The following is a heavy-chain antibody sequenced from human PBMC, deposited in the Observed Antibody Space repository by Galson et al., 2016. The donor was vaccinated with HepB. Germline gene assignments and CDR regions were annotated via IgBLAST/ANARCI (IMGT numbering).Heavy chain of an antibody. CDR3: ARHPDYYDNSGYLDY. D-gene: IGHD3-22*01. J-gene: IGHJ4*02. V-gene: IGHV3-23*01. Sequence: SLRLSCAASGLTFSDYAMSWVRQAPGRGLEWVSSIGHSGGYIYYADSVKGRFTISRDNSNNTLYLQMNSLRAEDTAVYYCARHPDYYDNSGYLDYWGQGTLVAVSS. CDR1: GLTFSDYA. CDR2: IGHSGGYI.